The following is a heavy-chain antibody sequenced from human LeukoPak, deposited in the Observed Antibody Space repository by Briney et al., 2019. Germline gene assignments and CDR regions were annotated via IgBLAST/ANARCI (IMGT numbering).Heavy chain of an antibody. CDR1: GYTFAGYY. V-gene: IGHV1-2*02. J-gene: IGHJ4*02. CDR3: TRSSWDCSSGSCYSNMNFDY. CDR2: INPNKGDT. Sequence: ASVKVSCKASGYTFAGYYIHWVRRPPGQGLEWLGWINPNKGDTKSAQKFRDRVIMTTDTSLTTAYMEVINLSSDDTAVYYCTRSSWDCSSGSCYSNMNFDYWGQGTLVTVSS. D-gene: IGHD2-15*01.